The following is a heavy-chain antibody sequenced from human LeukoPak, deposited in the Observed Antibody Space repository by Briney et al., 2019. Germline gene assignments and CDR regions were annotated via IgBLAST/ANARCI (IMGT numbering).Heavy chain of an antibody. CDR1: GFTFSSYG. V-gene: IGHV3-30*02. CDR3: TRRGAGANYFDY. Sequence: PGGSLRLSCAASGFTFSSYGMHWVRQAPGKGLEWVAFIRYDGTVKYGADSVEGRFTISRDTSKNTLYLQMNSLRAEDTAVYYCTRRGAGANYFDYWGQGTLHTVSS. CDR2: IRYDGTVK. D-gene: IGHD1-26*01. J-gene: IGHJ4*02.